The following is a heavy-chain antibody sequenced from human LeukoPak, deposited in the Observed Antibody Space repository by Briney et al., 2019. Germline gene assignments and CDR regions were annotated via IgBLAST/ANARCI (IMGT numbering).Heavy chain of an antibody. CDR1: GFTFSSYG. Sequence: GGSLRLSCAASGFTFSSYGMHWVRQAPGKGLEWVAFIRYDGSNKYYADSVKGRFTISRDNSKNTLYLQMNSLRAEDTALYYCAKAPGIAVAAPWHFDYWGQGTLVTVSS. D-gene: IGHD6-19*01. CDR2: IRYDGSNK. J-gene: IGHJ4*02. V-gene: IGHV3-30*02. CDR3: AKAPGIAVAAPWHFDY.